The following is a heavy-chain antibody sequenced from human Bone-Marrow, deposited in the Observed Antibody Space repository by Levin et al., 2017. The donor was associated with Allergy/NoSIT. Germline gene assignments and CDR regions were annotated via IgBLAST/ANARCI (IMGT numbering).Heavy chain of an antibody. CDR2: IGTGSDS. CDR1: GFIVSTYD. J-gene: IGHJ6*02. V-gene: IGHV3-13*01. Sequence: PGGSLSLSCAASGFIVSTYDIHWVRQVVGKGLEWVAEIGTGSDSHYSDSVKGRFTISRENSKNSVYLQMNSLTDGDTAVYFCARDLSRNGMDVWGQGTTVTVSS. CDR3: ARDLSRNGMDV.